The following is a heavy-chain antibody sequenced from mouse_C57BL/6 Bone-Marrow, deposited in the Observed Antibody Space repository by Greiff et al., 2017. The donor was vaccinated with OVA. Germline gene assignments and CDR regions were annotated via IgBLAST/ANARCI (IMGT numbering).Heavy chain of an antibody. CDR3: ARYCNWGFAY. V-gene: IGHV7-3*01. CDR1: GFTFTDYY. CDR2: IRNKANGYTT. D-gene: IGHD4-1*01. J-gene: IGHJ3*01. Sequence: EVKLMESGGGLVQPGGSLSLSCAASGFTFTDYYMSWVRQPPGKALEWLGFIRNKANGYTTEYSASVKGRFTISRDNSQSILYLQMNALRAEDSATYYCARYCNWGFAYWGQGTLVTVSA.